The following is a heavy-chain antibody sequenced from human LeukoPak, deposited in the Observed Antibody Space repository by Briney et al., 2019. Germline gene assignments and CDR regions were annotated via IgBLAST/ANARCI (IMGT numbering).Heavy chain of an antibody. J-gene: IGHJ6*02. CDR3: ARGRRYGMDV. CDR2: INPNSGGT. D-gene: IGHD1-14*01. Sequence: ASVKVSCKASGYTFTSYYIHWVRQAPGQGLEWMGRINPNSGGTNYAQKFQGWVTMTRDTSISTAYMELSRLRSDDTAVYYCARGRRYGMDVWGQGTTVTVSS. V-gene: IGHV1-2*04. CDR1: GYTFTSYY.